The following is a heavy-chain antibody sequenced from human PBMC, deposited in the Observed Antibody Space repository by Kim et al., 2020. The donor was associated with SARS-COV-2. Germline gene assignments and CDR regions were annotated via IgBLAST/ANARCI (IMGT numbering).Heavy chain of an antibody. J-gene: IGHJ5*02. CDR1: GYTFTSYG. CDR3: ARLEFGVGELGFDP. V-gene: IGHV1-18*04. CDR2: ISAYNGNT. D-gene: IGHD3-10*01. Sequence: ASVKVSCKASGYTFTSYGISWVRQAPGQGLEWMGWISAYNGNTNYAQKLQGRVTMTTDTSTSTAYMELRSLRSDDTAVYYCARLEFGVGELGFDPWGQGTLVTVSS.